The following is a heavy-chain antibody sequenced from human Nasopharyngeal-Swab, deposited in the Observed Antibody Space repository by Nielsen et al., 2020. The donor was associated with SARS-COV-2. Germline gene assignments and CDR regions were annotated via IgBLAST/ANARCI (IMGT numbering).Heavy chain of an antibody. CDR1: GLTFSDSA. D-gene: IGHD2-15*01. CDR3: TRCGGGCYSGRDY. CDR2: IRSKGNTYAT. V-gene: IGHV3-73*01. J-gene: IGHJ4*02. Sequence: GGSLRFSCEPSGLTFSDSAIHWARQASGKGLEWVGRIRSKGNTYATAYAASVKGRFIIFRDDPTNTAYLQMNSLKTEDTAVYYCTRCGGGCYSGRDYWGQGTLVTVSS.